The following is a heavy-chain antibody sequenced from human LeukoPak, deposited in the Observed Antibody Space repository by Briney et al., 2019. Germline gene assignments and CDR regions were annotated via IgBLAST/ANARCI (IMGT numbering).Heavy chain of an antibody. CDR3: AREDIVVVVAATRAYYYYGMDV. Sequence: SVTVSCKASGGTFSSYAISWVRQAPGQGLEWMGGIIPIFGTANYAQKFQGRVTITADESTSTAYMELSSLRSEDTAVYYCAREDIVVVVAATRAYYYYGMDVWGQGTTVTVSS. CDR2: IIPIFGTA. D-gene: IGHD2-15*01. J-gene: IGHJ6*02. CDR1: GGTFSSYA. V-gene: IGHV1-69*01.